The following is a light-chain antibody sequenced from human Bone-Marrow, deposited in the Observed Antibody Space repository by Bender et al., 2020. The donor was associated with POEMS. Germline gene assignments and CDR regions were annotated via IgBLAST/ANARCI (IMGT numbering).Light chain of an antibody. J-gene: IGLJ2*01. V-gene: IGLV2-23*01. CDR2: EGS. CDR1: SSDVGSYNL. CDR3: SSYAGSNSMV. Sequence: QSALTQPASVSGSPGQSITISCTGTSSDVGSYNLVSWYQQYPGKAPKLMIYEGSKRPSGVSNRFSGSKSGSTASLTISGLQAEDEADYYCSSYAGSNSMVFGGGTKLTVL.